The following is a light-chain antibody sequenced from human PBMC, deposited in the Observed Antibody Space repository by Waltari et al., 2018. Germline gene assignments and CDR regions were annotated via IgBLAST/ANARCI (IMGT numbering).Light chain of an antibody. J-gene: IGLJ2*01. CDR3: GTWDSSMSVGV. CDR2: EDD. CDR1: SPNIGKNY. V-gene: IGLV1-51*01. Sequence: QSVLTQPPSVSAASGQKVTISCSGSSPNIGKNYRSWYQQFPGTAPKLLIYEDDKPPSGISGRFSGSKSGTSATLDIHGLQTGDEADYYCGTWDSSMSVGVLGGGTKVTVL.